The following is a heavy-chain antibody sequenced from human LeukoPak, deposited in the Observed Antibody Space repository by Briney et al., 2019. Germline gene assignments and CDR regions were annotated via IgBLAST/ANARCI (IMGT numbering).Heavy chain of an antibody. Sequence: ASVKVSCKASGYTFTSYDINWVRQATGQGLEWMGWMNPNSGNTGYAQKLQGRVTMTRNTSISTAYMELSSLRSEDTAVYYCARLGSSSWRAWFDPWGQGTLVTVSS. CDR1: GYTFTSYD. D-gene: IGHD6-13*01. J-gene: IGHJ5*02. CDR2: MNPNSGNT. CDR3: ARLGSSSWRAWFDP. V-gene: IGHV1-8*01.